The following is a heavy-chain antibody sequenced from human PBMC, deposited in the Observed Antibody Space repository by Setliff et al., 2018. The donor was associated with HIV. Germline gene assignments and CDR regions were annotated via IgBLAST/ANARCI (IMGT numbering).Heavy chain of an antibody. V-gene: IGHV3-23*01. D-gene: IGHD2-2*01. Sequence: PGGSLRLSCVASGFTFSSHAMSWVRQAPGKGLEWVSTISGSGDYIFYRDSVKGRFTISRDNSKNTLYLQMNSLRAEDTAVYYCAKDSNPAAFLPYFDFWGQGTLVTVSS. CDR2: ISGSGDYI. CDR3: AKDSNPAAFLPYFDF. J-gene: IGHJ4*02. CDR1: GFTFSSHA.